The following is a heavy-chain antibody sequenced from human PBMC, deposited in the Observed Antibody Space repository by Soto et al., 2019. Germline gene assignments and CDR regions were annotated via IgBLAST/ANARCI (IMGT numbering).Heavy chain of an antibody. V-gene: IGHV4-39*01. D-gene: IGHD3-16*01. CDR2: IYYSGST. Sequence: SETLSLTCAVSGGSISSSSYYWGWIRQPPGKGLEWIGSIYYSGSTYYNPSLKSRVTISVDTSKNQFSLKLSSVTAADTAVYYCAGLGGSSKVDPWGQGTLVTVSS. CDR3: AGLGGSSKVDP. CDR1: GGSISSSSYY. J-gene: IGHJ5*02.